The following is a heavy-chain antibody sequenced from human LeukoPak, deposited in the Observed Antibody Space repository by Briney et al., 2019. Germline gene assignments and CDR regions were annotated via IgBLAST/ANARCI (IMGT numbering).Heavy chain of an antibody. D-gene: IGHD1-26*01. CDR2: IYPGDSDT. V-gene: IGHV5-51*01. CDR1: GYTFNNYW. J-gene: IGHJ4*02. CDR3: ARRIMGATYFDY. Sequence: PGESLQISCQGFGYTFNNYWIVWVRQMPGKGLELMGIIYPGDSDTRYRPSFQGQVTFSADKSISTAYLQWSSLQASDTAISYCARRIMGATYFDYWGQGTLVTVSS.